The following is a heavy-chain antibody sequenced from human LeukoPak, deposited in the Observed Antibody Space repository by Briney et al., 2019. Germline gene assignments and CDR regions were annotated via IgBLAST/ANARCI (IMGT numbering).Heavy chain of an antibody. Sequence: MGSGPTLVNPTQTLTLTCTFSGFSLNTSGVGVGWIRQPPGKALEWLALIYWDDDKRYSPSLKSRLTITKDTSRNQVVLTMTNMNPVDTATYYCAHKGCGTNCFNWFDPWGQGTLVTVSS. CDR1: GFSLNTSGVG. V-gene: IGHV2-5*02. CDR2: IYWDDDK. D-gene: IGHD2-2*01. J-gene: IGHJ5*02. CDR3: AHKGCGTNCFNWFDP.